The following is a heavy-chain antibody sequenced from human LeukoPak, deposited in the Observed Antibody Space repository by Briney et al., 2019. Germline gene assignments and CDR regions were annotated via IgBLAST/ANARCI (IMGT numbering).Heavy chain of an antibody. D-gene: IGHD2-2*01. CDR3: ARAEGIVVVPAGNWFDP. CDR1: GYTFTGYY. V-gene: IGHV1-2*02. Sequence: ASVKVSCKASGYTFTGYYMHWVRQAPGQGLEWMGWINPNSGGTNYAQKFQGRVTMTRDTSISTAYMELSRLRSDDTAVYYCARAEGIVVVPAGNWFDPWGQGTLVTVSS. J-gene: IGHJ5*02. CDR2: INPNSGGT.